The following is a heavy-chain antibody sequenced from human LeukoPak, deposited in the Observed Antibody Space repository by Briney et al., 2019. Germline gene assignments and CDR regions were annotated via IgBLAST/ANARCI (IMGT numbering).Heavy chain of an antibody. CDR3: ARGTPSSSGWLYYGMDV. CDR2: ISSSGSTI. J-gene: IGHJ6*02. D-gene: IGHD6-19*01. CDR1: GFTFSDYY. Sequence: PGGSLRLSCAASGFTFSDYYMSWIRQAPGKGLEWVSYISSSGSTIYYADSAKGRFTISRDNAKNSLYLQMNSLRAEDTAVYYCARGTPSSSGWLYYGMDVWGQGTMVTVSS. V-gene: IGHV3-11*04.